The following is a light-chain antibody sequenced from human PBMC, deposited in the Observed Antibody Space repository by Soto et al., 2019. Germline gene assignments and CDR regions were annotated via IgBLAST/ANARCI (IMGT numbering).Light chain of an antibody. CDR3: CSYAGSSTYYV. CDR1: SSDVGSYNL. V-gene: IGLV2-23*02. CDR2: EVS. J-gene: IGLJ1*01. Sequence: QPVLTQPASLSGSPGQSITISCTRTSSDVGSYNLVSWYQQHPGKAPKLMIYEVSKRPSGVSNRFSGSKSGNTASLTISGLQAEDEADYYCCSYAGSSTYYVFGTGTKVTVL.